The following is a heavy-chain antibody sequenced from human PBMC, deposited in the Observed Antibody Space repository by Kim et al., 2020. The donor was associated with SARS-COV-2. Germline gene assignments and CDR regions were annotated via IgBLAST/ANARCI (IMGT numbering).Heavy chain of an antibody. CDR2: IYYSGST. D-gene: IGHD6-19*01. Sequence: SETLSLTCTVSGGSISSSSYYWGWIRQPPGKGLEWIGSIYYSGSTYYNPSLKSRVTISVDTSKNQFSLKLSSVTAADTAVYYCARQGPIRYISCWDYCG. J-gene: IGHJ4*01. CDR1: GGSISSSSYY. CDR3: ARQGPIRYISCWDY. V-gene: IGHV4-39*01.